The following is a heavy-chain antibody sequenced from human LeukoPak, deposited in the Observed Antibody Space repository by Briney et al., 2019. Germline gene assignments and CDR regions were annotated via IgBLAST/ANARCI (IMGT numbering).Heavy chain of an antibody. Sequence: GGSQRLSCAASGFTFSGYAMNWVRQAPGKGLEWVSSINGGGNTFYADSVKGRFAISRVNAKNSLYLQMNGLRAEDTAVYYCARDPAEADCWGQGTLVTVSS. J-gene: IGHJ4*02. CDR3: ARDPAEADC. V-gene: IGHV3-21*06. CDR2: INGGGNT. CDR1: GFTFSGYA.